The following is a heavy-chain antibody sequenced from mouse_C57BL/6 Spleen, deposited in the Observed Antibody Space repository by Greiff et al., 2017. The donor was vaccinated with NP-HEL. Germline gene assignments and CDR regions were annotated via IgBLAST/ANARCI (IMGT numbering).Heavy chain of an antibody. J-gene: IGHJ4*01. CDR3: ARWDYYGSSSYYAMDY. D-gene: IGHD1-1*01. V-gene: IGHV1-52*01. Sequence: QVQLKQPGAELVRPGSSVKLSCKASGYTFTSYWMHWVKQRPIQGLEWIGNIDPSDSETHYNQKFKDKAPLTVDKSSSTAYMQLSSLTSEDSAVYYCARWDYYGSSSYYAMDYWGQGTSVTVSS. CDR2: IDPSDSET. CDR1: GYTFTSYW.